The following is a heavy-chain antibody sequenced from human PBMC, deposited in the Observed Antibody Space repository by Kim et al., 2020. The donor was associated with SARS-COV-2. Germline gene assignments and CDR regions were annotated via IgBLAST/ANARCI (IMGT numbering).Heavy chain of an antibody. V-gene: IGHV3-7*01. J-gene: IGHJ6*02. CDR1: GFTFSSYG. CDR2: IKQDGSEK. CDR3: ARDRVALGYCSGGSCNYYYYYGMDV. D-gene: IGHD2-15*01. Sequence: GGSLRLSCAASGFTFSSYGMSWVRQAPGKGLEWVANIKQDGSEKYYVDSVKGRFTISRDNAKNSLYLQMNSLRAEDTAVYYCARDRVALGYCSGGSCNYYYYYGMDVWGQGTTVTVSS.